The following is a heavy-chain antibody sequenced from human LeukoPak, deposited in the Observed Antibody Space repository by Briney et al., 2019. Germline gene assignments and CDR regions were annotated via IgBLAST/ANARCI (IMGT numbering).Heavy chain of an antibody. Sequence: ASVKVSCKASGYTFTDYSMHWVRQAPGQGLEWMGWINPNSGGTNYAQKFQGRVTMTRDTSISTAYMELSRLRSDDTAVYYCARARKMATIDYWGQGTLVTVSS. J-gene: IGHJ4*02. CDR3: ARARKMATIDY. CDR2: INPNSGGT. D-gene: IGHD5-24*01. V-gene: IGHV1-2*02. CDR1: GYTFTDYS.